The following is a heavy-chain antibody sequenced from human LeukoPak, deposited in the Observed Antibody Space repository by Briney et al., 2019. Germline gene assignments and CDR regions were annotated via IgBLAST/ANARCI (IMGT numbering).Heavy chain of an antibody. CDR3: ARDQGYYASGSYFDQ. Sequence: GSLRLSCAASRFTFSNYAMTWVRQAPGKGLEWVSAISGGAGSTYYADSVKGRFTISRDDSKNTVHPQMNSLRAEDTAVYYCARDQGYYASGSYFDQWGQGTLVAVSS. J-gene: IGHJ4*02. V-gene: IGHV3-23*01. CDR1: RFTFSNYA. D-gene: IGHD3-10*01. CDR2: ISGGAGST.